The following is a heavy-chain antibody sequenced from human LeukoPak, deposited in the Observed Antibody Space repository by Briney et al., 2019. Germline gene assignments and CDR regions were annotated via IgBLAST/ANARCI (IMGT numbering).Heavy chain of an antibody. V-gene: IGHV3-21*01. CDR2: ISSSSSYI. J-gene: IGHJ4*02. D-gene: IGHD2-8*01. Sequence: GGSLRLSCAASGFTFSSYSMNWVRQAPGKGLEWVSSISSSSSYIYYADSVKGRFTISRDNAKNSLYLQMNSLRAEDTAVYYCARDLGYCTNGVCLTSYYFDYWGQGTLVTVSS. CDR1: GFTFSSYS. CDR3: ARDLGYCTNGVCLTSYYFDY.